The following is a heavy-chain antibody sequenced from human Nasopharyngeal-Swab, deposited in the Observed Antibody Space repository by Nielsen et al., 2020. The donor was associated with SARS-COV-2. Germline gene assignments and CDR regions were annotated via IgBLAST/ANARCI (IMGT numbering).Heavy chain of an antibody. CDR3: ARDGCSGGSCYSNWFDP. J-gene: IGHJ5*02. V-gene: IGHV4-59*01. D-gene: IGHD2-15*01. CDR2: IYYSGST. CDR1: GGSISSYY. Sequence: GSLRLSCTVSGGSISSYYWSWIRQPPGKGLEWIGYIYYSGSTNYNPSLKSRVTISVDTSKNQFSLKLSSVTAADTAAYYCARDGCSGGSCYSNWFDPWGQGTLVTVSS.